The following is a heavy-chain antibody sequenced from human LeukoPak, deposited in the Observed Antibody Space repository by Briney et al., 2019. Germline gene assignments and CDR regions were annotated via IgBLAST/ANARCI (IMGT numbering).Heavy chain of an antibody. Sequence: PGRSLRLSCAASGFTFSSYGMHWVRQAPGKGLEWVAVISYDGSNKYYADSVKGRFTISRDNSKNTLYLQMNSLRAEDTAVYYCAKGRLGYYDSSGPVLGVFDYWGQGTLVTVSS. CDR1: GFTFSSYG. D-gene: IGHD3-22*01. V-gene: IGHV3-30*18. CDR3: AKGRLGYYDSSGPVLGVFDY. J-gene: IGHJ4*02. CDR2: ISYDGSNK.